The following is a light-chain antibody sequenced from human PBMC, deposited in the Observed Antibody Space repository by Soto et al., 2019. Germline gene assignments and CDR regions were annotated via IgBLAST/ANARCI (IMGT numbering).Light chain of an antibody. V-gene: IGKV3-11*01. CDR3: HQRDNWPPVT. CDR1: HS. Sequence: EIVLTQSPATLSLSPGERVTLSCRASHSLAWYQQTPGQPPRLLIYDVSNRATGIPARFSGSGSGTDFTLTITSLEPEDFAVYFCHQRDNWPPVTFGQGTKLEIK. CDR2: DVS. J-gene: IGKJ5*01.